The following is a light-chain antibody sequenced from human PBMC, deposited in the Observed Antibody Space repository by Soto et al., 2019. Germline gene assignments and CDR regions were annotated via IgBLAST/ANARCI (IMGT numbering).Light chain of an antibody. CDR3: QNYNSAPRT. V-gene: IGKV1-27*01. CDR2: AAS. CDR1: QGISND. Sequence: DIQMTQSPSSLSASVGDRVTITCRASQGISNDLAWYQQKPGKVPKLLIYAASTLESGVPSRFSGSGSGTDFALTISSLQPEDVATYYCQNYNSAPRTFGQGTKVEIK. J-gene: IGKJ1*01.